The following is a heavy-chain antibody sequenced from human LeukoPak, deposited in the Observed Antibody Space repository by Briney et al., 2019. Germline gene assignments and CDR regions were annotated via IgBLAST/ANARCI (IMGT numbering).Heavy chain of an antibody. CDR1: GYTFTSYG. D-gene: IGHD3-9*01. CDR2: ISTYNGDT. V-gene: IGHV1-18*01. J-gene: IGHJ4*02. CDR3: ARAYYDILTGYYYFDY. Sequence: ASVKVSCKASGYTFTSYGINWVRQAPGQGLEWMGWISTYNGDTNYAQKLQGRVTMTTDTSTSTAYMELRSLRSDDTAVYYCARAYYDILTGYYYFDYWGQGTLVTVSS.